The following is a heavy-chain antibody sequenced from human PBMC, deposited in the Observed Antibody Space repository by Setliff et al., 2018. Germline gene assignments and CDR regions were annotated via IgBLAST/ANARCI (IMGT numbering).Heavy chain of an antibody. CDR1: GGSISSSNYY. Sequence: SETLSLTCTVSGGSISSSNYYWGWIRQPPGKGLEWIGSIYHRGNTYYNPSLKSRVTISIDTSKNQFSLKLSSVTAADTAVYYCAGRDYSGGDSWGHGTLVTVSS. J-gene: IGHJ5*01. CDR3: AGRDYSGGDS. D-gene: IGHD4-4*01. CDR2: IYHRGNT. V-gene: IGHV4-39*01.